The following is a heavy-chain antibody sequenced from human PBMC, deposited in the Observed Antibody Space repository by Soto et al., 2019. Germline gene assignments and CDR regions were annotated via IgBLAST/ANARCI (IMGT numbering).Heavy chain of an antibody. V-gene: IGHV3-74*01. CDR1: GFTFSDYW. CDR3: ARGVRGHYGFDV. D-gene: IGHD3-10*01. J-gene: IGHJ3*01. Sequence: EVQLVESGGDLVQPGGSLRLSCAASGFTFSDYWIHWVRQAPGKGLVWVSRIKFDGSSANYADSVKGRFTISRDNARDTVYLQMNSLRAEDTAVYYCARGVRGHYGFDVWGQGTLVTVSS. CDR2: IKFDGSSA.